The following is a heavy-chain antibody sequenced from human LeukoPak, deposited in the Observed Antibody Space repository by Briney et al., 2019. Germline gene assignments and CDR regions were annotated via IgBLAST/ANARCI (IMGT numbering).Heavy chain of an antibody. CDR2: ISGSGGNT. CDR3: AKPLHDYGDSYFDY. D-gene: IGHD4-17*01. J-gene: IGHJ4*02. Sequence: PGGSLRLSCAASGFTFSSYAMSWVRQAPGKGLEWVSAISGSGGNTYYADSVKGRFTISRDNSRNTLYLQMNSLRAEDTAVYYCAKPLHDYGDSYFDYWGQGTLVTVSS. CDR1: GFTFSSYA. V-gene: IGHV3-23*01.